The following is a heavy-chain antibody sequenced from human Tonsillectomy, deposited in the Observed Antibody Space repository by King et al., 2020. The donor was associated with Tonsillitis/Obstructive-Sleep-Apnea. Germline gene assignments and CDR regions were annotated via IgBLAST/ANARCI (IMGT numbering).Heavy chain of an antibody. J-gene: IGHJ6*03. CDR2: ISGSGGAT. Sequence: VQLVESGGGLVQPGGSLRLSCAASGFTFSSYAMSWVRQAPGKGLEWVSSISGSGGATYYADSVKGRFTISRDNSKNTLYLQMNSLRAEDTAVYYCVKVGGGGEDLYYYYMDVWGKGTTVTVSS. V-gene: IGHV3-23*04. CDR3: VKVGGGGEDLYYYYMDV. CDR1: GFTFSSYA. D-gene: IGHD3-16*01.